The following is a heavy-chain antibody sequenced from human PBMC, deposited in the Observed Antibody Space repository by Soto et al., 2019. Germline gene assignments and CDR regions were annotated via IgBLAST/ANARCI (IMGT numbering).Heavy chain of an antibody. Sequence: SGKVSCKASGGTFSSYAISWVRQAPGQGLEWMGGIIPIFVTANYAQKFQGRVTITADECTSTAYMELSSLRSEDTAVYYCALNPPLYCTNGLCYGGTWGQGTLVTVSS. J-gene: IGHJ5*02. CDR1: GGTFSSYA. V-gene: IGHV1-69*13. D-gene: IGHD2-8*01. CDR2: IIPIFVTA. CDR3: ALNPPLYCTNGLCYGGT.